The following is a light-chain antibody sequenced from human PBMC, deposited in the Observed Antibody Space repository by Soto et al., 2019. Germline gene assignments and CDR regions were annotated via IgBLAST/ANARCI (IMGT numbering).Light chain of an antibody. J-gene: IGKJ2*01. CDR1: QSVSSN. Sequence: EIVMTQSPATLSVSPGERATLSCRASQSVSSNLAWYQQKPGQAPRLLIYGASTRATGIPARLSGSGSGTEFTLTISSLQSEDFAVYDCQQYNNWPRGTFGQGTKLEIK. CDR3: QQYNNWPRGT. V-gene: IGKV3-15*01. CDR2: GAS.